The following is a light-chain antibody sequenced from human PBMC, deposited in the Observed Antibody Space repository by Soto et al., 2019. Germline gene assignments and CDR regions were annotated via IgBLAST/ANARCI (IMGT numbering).Light chain of an antibody. CDR2: AAS. CDR3: HKYNSAPLFS. J-gene: IGKJ3*01. CDR1: QGISNY. Sequence: DIQMNQSPSSLSASVGDRVTITCRASQGISNYLAWYQQKPGKVPKLLIYAASTLQSWVPSRFSGSGSGTDFTLPISSLQPDVVATYYCHKYNSAPLFSFGPGTKVDIK. V-gene: IGKV1-27*01.